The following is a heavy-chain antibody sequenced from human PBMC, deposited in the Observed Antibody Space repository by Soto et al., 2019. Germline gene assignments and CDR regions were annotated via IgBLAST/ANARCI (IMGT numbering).Heavy chain of an antibody. CDR2: ISGSGAST. D-gene: IGHD3-16*01. V-gene: IGHV3-23*01. CDR3: AKTPGVITVITSFDH. CDR1: GFTFNKYA. J-gene: IGHJ4*02. Sequence: GESLKISCAASGFTFNKYALAWVRQAPEKGLEWVSAISGSGASTYDADSVKGRFTISRDNSNNTLYLQMNSLRAEDTAVYYCAKTPGVITVITSFDHWGQGTPVTVSS.